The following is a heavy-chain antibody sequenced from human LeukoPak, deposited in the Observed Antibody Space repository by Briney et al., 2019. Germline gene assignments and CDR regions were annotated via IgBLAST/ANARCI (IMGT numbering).Heavy chain of an antibody. Sequence: GESLKISCKCSGYCFTSYWIGWVRQMPGKGLEWMGIISPGDSKTIYSPSFQGQATISADKSISTAYLQWSSLKASGTAMYYCARLRGSGYDRFDYWGQGTLVTVSS. CDR2: ISPGDSKT. V-gene: IGHV5-51*01. J-gene: IGHJ4*02. CDR1: GYCFTSYW. CDR3: ARLRGSGYDRFDY. D-gene: IGHD5-12*01.